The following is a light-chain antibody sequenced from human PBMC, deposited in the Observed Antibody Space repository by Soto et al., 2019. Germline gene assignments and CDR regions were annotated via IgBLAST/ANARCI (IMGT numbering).Light chain of an antibody. CDR3: QQYTNTNNTWM. V-gene: IGKV1-5*01. CDR2: DAS. CDR1: QTISTW. Sequence: GDRVTITCRASQTISTWMAWYQQKPGKAPKLLVYDASTLQSGVASRFSGSGSGTEFTLIISGLQPDDSATYYCQQYTNTNNTWMFGQGTKVDI. J-gene: IGKJ1*01.